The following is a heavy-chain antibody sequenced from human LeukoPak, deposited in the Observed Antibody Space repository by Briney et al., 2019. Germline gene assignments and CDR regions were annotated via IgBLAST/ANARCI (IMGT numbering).Heavy chain of an antibody. CDR3: ARPGGRSGLAEYFQH. D-gene: IGHD6-19*01. CDR1: GGSFSTYY. V-gene: IGHV4-34*01. CDR2: INHTGST. Sequence: PSETLSLTCAVYGGSFSTYYWSWIRQPPGKGLECVGEINHTGSTNYNPSLKSRVTISVDTSKNQFSLKLTSVTAADTAVYYCARPGGRSGLAEYFQHWGQGTLVTVS. J-gene: IGHJ1*01.